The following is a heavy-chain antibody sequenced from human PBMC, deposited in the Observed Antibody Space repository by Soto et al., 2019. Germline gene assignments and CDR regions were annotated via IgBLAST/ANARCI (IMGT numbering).Heavy chain of an antibody. D-gene: IGHD3-3*01. V-gene: IGHV3-30*18. CDR3: AKSQEEWLYDPFDY. J-gene: IGHJ4*02. Sequence: QVQLVESGVGVVQPGRSLRLSCAASGFAFSTYVMHWVRQAPGKGLEWVAVISYDGSNKYHADSVKGRFTISRDNCKNTLYLQMNSLRAEDTAVYYCAKSQEEWLYDPFDYWGQGTLVTVSS. CDR1: GFAFSTYV. CDR2: ISYDGSNK.